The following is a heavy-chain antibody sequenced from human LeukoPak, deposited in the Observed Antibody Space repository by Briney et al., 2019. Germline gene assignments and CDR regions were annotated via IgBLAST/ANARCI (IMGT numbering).Heavy chain of an antibody. J-gene: IGHJ4*02. V-gene: IGHV3-74*01. D-gene: IGHD3-3*01. CDR1: GFTFSSYW. CDR3: TKKGSTMTTSFAY. CDR2: TNSDGSST. Sequence: GGSLRLSCAASGFTFSSYWMHWVRQAPGKGLVWVSRTNSDGSSTSYADSVKGRFTISRDNAKNSLYLQMNSLRAEDTAVYYCTKKGSTMTTSFAYWGQGTLVTVSS.